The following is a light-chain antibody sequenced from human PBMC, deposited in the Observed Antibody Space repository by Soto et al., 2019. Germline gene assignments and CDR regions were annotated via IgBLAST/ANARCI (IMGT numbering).Light chain of an antibody. V-gene: IGKV1-39*01. CDR1: HSISDY. CDR3: QQSFNPPRT. J-gene: IGKJ1*01. Sequence: DIQMTQSPSSLSASVGDRVTITCRTTHSISDYLNWYQQKPGKAPKLLIYAASSLQSGVPSRFSGGGSGTEFTLTIASLQPEDSATYYCQQSFNPPRTFGQGTKVEI. CDR2: AAS.